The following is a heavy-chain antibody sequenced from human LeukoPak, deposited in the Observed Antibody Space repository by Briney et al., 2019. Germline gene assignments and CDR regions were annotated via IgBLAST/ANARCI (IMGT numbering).Heavy chain of an antibody. CDR2: ISNRGGRT. CDR1: GFTFTSYA. D-gene: IGHD1-26*01. Sequence: GRSLRLSCAASGFTFTSYAMSWVRHAPGKGLEWDSAISNRGGRTYYADSVKGRFTISRDNSKNTLDLQMNSLRAEDTALYHCARPRYSGSYYFDSWGQGTLVTVSS. V-gene: IGHV3-23*01. CDR3: ARPRYSGSYYFDS. J-gene: IGHJ4*02.